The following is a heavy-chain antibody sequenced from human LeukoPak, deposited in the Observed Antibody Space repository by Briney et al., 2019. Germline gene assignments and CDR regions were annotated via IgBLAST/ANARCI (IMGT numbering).Heavy chain of an antibody. CDR2: IYYSGST. Sequence: SGTLSLTCTVSGRSISSSSYYWGWIRQPPGKGLEWIGSIYYSGSTYYNPSLKSRVTVSVDPSKNQFSLKLSSVTAADTAVYYCGRQADCSSTSCYDYWGQGTLVTVSS. V-gene: IGHV4-39*01. CDR1: GRSISSSSYY. D-gene: IGHD2-2*01. J-gene: IGHJ4*02. CDR3: GRQADCSSTSCYDY.